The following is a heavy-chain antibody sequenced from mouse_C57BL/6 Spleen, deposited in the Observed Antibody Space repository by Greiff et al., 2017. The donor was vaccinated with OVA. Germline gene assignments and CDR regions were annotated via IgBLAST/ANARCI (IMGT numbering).Heavy chain of an antibody. Sequence: QVQLQQPGAELVKPGASVKMSCKASGYTFTSYWITWVKQRPGQGLEWIGDIYPGSGSTNYNKKFKSKATLTVDTSSSTAYMQLSSLTSEDSAVYYCARQQLRLRYFDYWGQGTTLTVSS. D-gene: IGHD3-2*02. J-gene: IGHJ2*01. CDR1: GYTFTSYW. V-gene: IGHV1-55*01. CDR2: IYPGSGST. CDR3: ARQQLRLRYFDY.